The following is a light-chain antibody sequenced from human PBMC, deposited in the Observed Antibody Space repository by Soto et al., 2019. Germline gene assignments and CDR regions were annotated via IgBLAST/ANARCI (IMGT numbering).Light chain of an antibody. J-gene: IGKJ2*01. CDR1: QSISSW. Sequence: DIQMTQSPSTLSASVGDRVTITCRASQSISSWLAWYQQKPGKAPKLLIYKASSLESGVPSRFSGSGSGTEFTLTISSLQPDDFATYYCQQYNNYYTFRQGTKLEIK. CDR3: QQYNNYYT. V-gene: IGKV1-5*03. CDR2: KAS.